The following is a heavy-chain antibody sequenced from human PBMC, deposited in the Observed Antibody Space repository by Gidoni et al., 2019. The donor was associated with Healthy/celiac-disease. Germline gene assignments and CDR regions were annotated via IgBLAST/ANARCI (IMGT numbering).Heavy chain of an antibody. V-gene: IGHV1-69*06. CDR2: IIPIFGTA. Sequence: QVQLVQSGAEVKKPGSSVKVSCKASGGTFSSYALSWVRQAPGQGLEWMGGIIPIFGTANYAQKFQGRVTITADKSTSTAYMELSSLRSEDTAVYYCASNTHDSSGYYYDYYYYGMDVWGQGTTVTVSS. CDR3: ASNTHDSSGYYYDYYYYGMDV. J-gene: IGHJ6*02. D-gene: IGHD3-22*01. CDR1: GGTFSSYA.